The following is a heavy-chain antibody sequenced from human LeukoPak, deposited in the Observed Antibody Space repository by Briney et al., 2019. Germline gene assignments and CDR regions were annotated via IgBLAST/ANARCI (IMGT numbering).Heavy chain of an antibody. CDR3: ARVGIGAAANYGMDV. D-gene: IGHD6-13*01. V-gene: IGHV4-4*07. Sequence: PSETLSLTCTVSGDSINSYYWSWIRQPAGKGLEWIGSIYTSGRTNHNPSLKSRVTMSVDTSKNQFSLKLSSVTAADTAVYYCARVGIGAAANYGMDVWGQGTTVTVSS. CDR1: GDSINSYY. J-gene: IGHJ6*02. CDR2: IYTSGRT.